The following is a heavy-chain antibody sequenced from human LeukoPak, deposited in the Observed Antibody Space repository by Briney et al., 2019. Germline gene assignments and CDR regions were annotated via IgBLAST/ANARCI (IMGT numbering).Heavy chain of an antibody. D-gene: IGHD3-10*01. V-gene: IGHV1-24*01. CDR2: FDPEDGET. CDR3: ATGMYHYDSGSYYKTTFFAY. J-gene: IGHJ4*02. CDR1: GYTLTELS. Sequence: ASVKVSCKVSGYTLTELSMHWVRQAPGKGLEWMGGFDPEDGETIYAQKFQGRVTMTEDTSTDTAYMDLSSLRSEDTAVYYCATGMYHYDSGSYYKTTFFAYWGAGTLVTVSS.